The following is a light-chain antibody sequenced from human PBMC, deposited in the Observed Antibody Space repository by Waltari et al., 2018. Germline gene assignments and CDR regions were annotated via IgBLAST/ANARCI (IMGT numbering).Light chain of an antibody. CDR1: QTITGNW. Sequence: EIVLTQSPGTLSVSPGDRVTVSCRASQTITGNWLTWYHQKPCQAPRLLIYGTSNRAPRIPDRFSGSGSGTDFTLTISRLEPEDSAVYYCQQYDGSVVTFGGGTKVEIK. J-gene: IGKJ4*01. V-gene: IGKV3-20*01. CDR3: QQYDGSVVT. CDR2: GTS.